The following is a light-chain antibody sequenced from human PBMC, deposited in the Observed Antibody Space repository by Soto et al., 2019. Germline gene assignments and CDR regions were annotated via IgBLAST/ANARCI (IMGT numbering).Light chain of an antibody. J-gene: IGKJ1*01. V-gene: IGKV4-1*01. CDR2: WAS. CDR3: QQYHSAPQS. CDR1: QSVLYSPNNMNY. Sequence: DIVMTQSPDSLAVSLGERATINCKSSQSVLYSPNNMNYLAWYQQKPGQPPKLLIYWASTRESGVPDRFSGSGSGTDFTLTISSLQAEDVAFYYCQQYHSAPQSFGQGTKVEIK.